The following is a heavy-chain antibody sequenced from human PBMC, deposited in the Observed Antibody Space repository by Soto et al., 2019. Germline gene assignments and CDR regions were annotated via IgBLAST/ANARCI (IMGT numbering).Heavy chain of an antibody. D-gene: IGHD3-22*01. CDR3: ARQRHYDSSGYG. V-gene: IGHV3-21*01. Sequence: PGGSLILSCAASGFTFSSYIMNWVRQAPGKGLEWVSSISSSSSYIYYADSVKGRFTISRDNAKNSLYLQMNSLRAEDTAVYYCARQRHYDSSGYGWGQGTLVNVSS. CDR2: ISSSSSYI. J-gene: IGHJ4*02. CDR1: GFTFSSYI.